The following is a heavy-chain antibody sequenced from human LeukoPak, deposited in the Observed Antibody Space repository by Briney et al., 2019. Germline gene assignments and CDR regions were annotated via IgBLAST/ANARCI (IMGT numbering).Heavy chain of an antibody. V-gene: IGHV1-2*02. CDR2: INPDSGYA. Sequence: ASMKVSCKASGFTFTDYYIHWVRQAPGQGLEWVGCINPDSGYAIYAQQFQGRVSLTRDTSISTAYMEVRRLTSDDTAVYYCARGSILLNYYAMDVWGQGTTVTVSS. CDR3: ARGSILLNYYAMDV. CDR1: GFTFTDYY. J-gene: IGHJ6*02.